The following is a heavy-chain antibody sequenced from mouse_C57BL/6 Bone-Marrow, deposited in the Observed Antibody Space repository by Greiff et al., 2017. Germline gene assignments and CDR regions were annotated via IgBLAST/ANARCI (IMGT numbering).Heavy chain of an antibody. V-gene: IGHV1-55*01. CDR3: ASSGLLWLRLWDY. J-gene: IGHJ2*01. D-gene: IGHD2-2*01. CDR1: GYTFTSYW. Sequence: QVQLQQPGAELVKPGASVKMSCKASGYTFTSYWITWVKQRPGQGLEWIGDLYPGSGSTNYNEKFKSKATLTVDTSSSTAYMQLSSLTSEYSAVYYCASSGLLWLRLWDYWGQGTTLTVSS. CDR2: LYPGSGST.